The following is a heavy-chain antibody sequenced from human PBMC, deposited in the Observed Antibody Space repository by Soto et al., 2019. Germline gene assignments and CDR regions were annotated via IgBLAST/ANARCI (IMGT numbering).Heavy chain of an antibody. CDR3: GGRQKMPCVKD. CDR2: IYPDDSDT. D-gene: IGHD2-2*01. Sequence: GAALKISCKCSGYSLFGCWIGWGRQMPGKGLEWMGIIYPDDSDTRYSPPLQEGQVTISVDNSISTAYLQWSSVEASDTAIDGGGGRQKMPCVKDSGPRTLLTV. J-gene: IGHJ1*01. V-gene: IGHV5-51*01. CDR1: GYSLFGCW.